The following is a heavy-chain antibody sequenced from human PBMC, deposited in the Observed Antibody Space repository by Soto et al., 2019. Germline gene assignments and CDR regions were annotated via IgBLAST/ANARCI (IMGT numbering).Heavy chain of an antibody. Sequence: SETLSLTCTVAGGSISSYYWSWIRQPPGKGLAWIGYIYYSGSTNYNPSLKSRVTISVDTSKNQFSLKLSSVTAADTAVYYCARHGSSWLQYFNYWRQRTLVTVSS. D-gene: IGHD6-13*01. CDR1: GGSISSYY. CDR3: ARHGSSWLQYFNY. CDR2: IYYSGST. J-gene: IGHJ4*02. V-gene: IGHV4-59*08.